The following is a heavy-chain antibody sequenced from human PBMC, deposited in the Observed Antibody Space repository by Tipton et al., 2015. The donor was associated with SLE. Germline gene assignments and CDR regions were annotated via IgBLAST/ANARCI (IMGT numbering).Heavy chain of an antibody. CDR3: ARAGYYYGSGSYQRYYYYYMDV. D-gene: IGHD3-10*01. CDR2: IYLSGST. V-gene: IGHV4-38-2*01. CDR1: GYSISSGYY. J-gene: IGHJ6*03. Sequence: TLSLTCAVSGYSISSGYYWGWIRQPPGKGLGWIGRIYLSGSTYYNPSLKRRVTISVDTSKNQFSLKLSSVTAADTAVYYCARAGYYYGSGSYQRYYYYYMDVWGKGTTVTVSS.